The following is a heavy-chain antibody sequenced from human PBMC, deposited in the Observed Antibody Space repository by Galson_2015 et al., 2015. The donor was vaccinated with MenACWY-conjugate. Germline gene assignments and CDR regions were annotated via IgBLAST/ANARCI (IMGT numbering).Heavy chain of an antibody. CDR1: GVTDTAYA. Sequence: SVKVSCKASGVTDTAYAITWVRQAPGQGLEWMGRIIPVLGIPNHAQKFQGRVTINADKSTSTVYMDLSSLRSEDSAVYYYARVGTHHYYSMDVWGQGTTVTVSS. J-gene: IGHJ6*03. CDR2: IIPVLGIP. CDR3: ARVGTHHYYSMDV. V-gene: IGHV1-69*04.